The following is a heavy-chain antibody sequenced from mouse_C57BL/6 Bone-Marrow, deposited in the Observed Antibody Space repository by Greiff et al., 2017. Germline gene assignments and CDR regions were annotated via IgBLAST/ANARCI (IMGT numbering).Heavy chain of an antibody. V-gene: IGHV1-15*01. CDR1: GYTFTDYE. J-gene: IGHJ4*01. CDR3: TRRRSEDY. CDR2: IDPETGGT. Sequence: VKLMESGAELVRPGASVTLSCKASGYTFTDYEMHWVKQTPVHGLEWIGAIDPETGGTAYNQKFKGKAILTADKSSSTAYMELRSLTSEDSAVYYCTRRRSEDYWGQGTSVTVSS. D-gene: IGHD1-1*01.